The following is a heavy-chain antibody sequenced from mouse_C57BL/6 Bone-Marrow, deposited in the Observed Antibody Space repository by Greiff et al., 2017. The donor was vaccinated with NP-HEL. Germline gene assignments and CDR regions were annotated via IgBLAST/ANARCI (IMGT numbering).Heavy chain of an antibody. CDR1: GFTFSSYA. V-gene: IGHV5-4*01. Sequence: DVKLVESGGGLVKPGGSLKLSCAASGFTFSSYAMSWVRQTPEKRLEWVATISDGGSYTYYPDNVQGRFTISRDNAKNNLYLQMSHLKSEDTAMYYCARDSMRRYFDVWGTGTTVTVSS. CDR3: ARDSMRRYFDV. CDR2: ISDGGSYT. D-gene: IGHD2-3*01. J-gene: IGHJ1*03.